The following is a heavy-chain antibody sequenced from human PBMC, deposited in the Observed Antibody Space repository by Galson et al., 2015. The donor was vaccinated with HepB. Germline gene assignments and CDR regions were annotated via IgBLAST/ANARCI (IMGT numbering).Heavy chain of an antibody. V-gene: IGHV3-48*03. J-gene: IGHJ4*02. CDR2: ISSSGSTI. CDR3: ARDRWEWELRHLDY. Sequence: SLRLSCAASGFTFSSYEMNWVRQAPGKGLEWVSYISSSGSTIYYAGSVKGRFTISRDNSKNTLYLQMNSLRAEDTAVYYCARDRWEWELRHLDYWGQGTLVTVSS. CDR1: GFTFSSYE. D-gene: IGHD1-26*01.